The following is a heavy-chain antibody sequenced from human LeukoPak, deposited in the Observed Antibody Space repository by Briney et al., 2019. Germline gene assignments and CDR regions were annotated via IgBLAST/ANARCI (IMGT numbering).Heavy chain of an antibody. J-gene: IGHJ4*02. CDR1: GFTFSSYA. D-gene: IGHD1-26*01. V-gene: IGHV3-23*01. CDR2: ISGSGGST. CDR3: TNDPWDRAGDY. Sequence: GGSLRLSCAASGFTFSSYAMSWVRQAPGKGLEWVSGISGSGGSTYYADSVKGRFTISRDNSKNTLYLQMNCLRAEDTAVYYCTNDPWDRAGDYWGQGTLVTVSS.